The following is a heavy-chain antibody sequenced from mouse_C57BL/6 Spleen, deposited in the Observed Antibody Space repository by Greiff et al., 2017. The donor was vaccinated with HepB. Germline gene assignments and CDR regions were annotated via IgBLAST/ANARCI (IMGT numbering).Heavy chain of an antibody. J-gene: IGHJ2*01. D-gene: IGHD3-2*02. V-gene: IGHV1-50*01. CDR1: GYTFTSYW. CDR3: ARREAGRFDY. Sequence: VQLQQSGAELVKPGASVKLSCKASGYTFTSYWMQWVKQRPGQGLEWIGEIDPSDSYTNYNQKFKGKATLTVDTSSSTAYMQLSSLTSEDSAVYYCARREAGRFDYWGQGTTLTVSS. CDR2: IDPSDSYT.